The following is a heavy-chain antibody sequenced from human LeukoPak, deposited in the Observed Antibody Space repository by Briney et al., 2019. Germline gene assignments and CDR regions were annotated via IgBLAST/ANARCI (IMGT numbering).Heavy chain of an antibody. Sequence: SETLSLTCTVSVGSISSYYWSWIRQPPGKGLEWIGYIYYSGSTNYNPSLKSRVTISVDTSKNQFSLKLSSVTAADTAVYYCAGSYYYYGMDVWGQGTTVTVSS. CDR1: VGSISSYY. CDR3: AGSYYYYGMDV. J-gene: IGHJ6*02. V-gene: IGHV4-59*01. CDR2: IYYSGST.